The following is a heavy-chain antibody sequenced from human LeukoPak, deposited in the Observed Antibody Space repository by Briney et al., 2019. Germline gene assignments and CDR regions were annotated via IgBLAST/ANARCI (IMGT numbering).Heavy chain of an antibody. V-gene: IGHV3-43*02. Sequence: GGSLRLSCAASGFSFDDFAMHWVRHAPGKGLEWVSLISKNGDSTYYADSVRGRFTISRDNSRASLYLEMNSLRTEDTALYYCTKGDRSGSYYNYFGPWGQGTLVTVSS. CDR1: GFSFDDFA. CDR3: TKGDRSGSYYNYFGP. D-gene: IGHD1-26*01. CDR2: ISKNGDST. J-gene: IGHJ5*02.